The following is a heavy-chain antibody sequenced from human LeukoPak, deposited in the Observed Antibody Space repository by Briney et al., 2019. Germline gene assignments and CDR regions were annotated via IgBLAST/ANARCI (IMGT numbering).Heavy chain of an antibody. V-gene: IGHV3-33*01. Sequence: PGGSLRLSCAASGFTFSSYGMHWVRQAPGKGLEWVAVIWYDGSNKYYADSVKGRFTISRDNSKNTLYLQMNSLRAEDTAVYYCARDPESGYHYFDYWGQGTLVTVS. D-gene: IGHD3-3*01. CDR3: ARDPESGYHYFDY. CDR2: IWYDGSNK. J-gene: IGHJ4*02. CDR1: GFTFSSYG.